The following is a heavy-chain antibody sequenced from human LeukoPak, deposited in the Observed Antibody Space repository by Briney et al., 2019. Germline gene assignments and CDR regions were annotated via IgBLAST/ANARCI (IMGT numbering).Heavy chain of an antibody. Sequence: SETLSLTCTVSGGSISSYYWSWLRQPPGKGLEWIGYIYYSGSTNYNPPLKSRVTISVDTSKNQFSLKLSSVTAADTAVYYCARAVGADRAEYFQHWGQGTLVTVSS. J-gene: IGHJ1*01. D-gene: IGHD1-26*01. CDR2: IYYSGST. V-gene: IGHV4-59*08. CDR3: ARAVGADRAEYFQH. CDR1: GGSISSYY.